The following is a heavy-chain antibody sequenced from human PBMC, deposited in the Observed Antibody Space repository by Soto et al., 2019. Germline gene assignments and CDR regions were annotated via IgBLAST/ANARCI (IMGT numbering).Heavy chain of an antibody. CDR3: ARGGTAWYLDL. CDR2: IGTAGDT. J-gene: IGHJ2*01. Sequence: EVQLVESGGGLVQPGGSLRLSCAASGFTFSSYDMHWVRQATGKGLEWVSAIGTAGDTYYPGSVKGRFTISRENAKNCLYLQMKSLRAGDTAVYYCARGGTAWYLDLWGRGTLVTVSS. D-gene: IGHD5-18*01. CDR1: GFTFSSYD. V-gene: IGHV3-13*04.